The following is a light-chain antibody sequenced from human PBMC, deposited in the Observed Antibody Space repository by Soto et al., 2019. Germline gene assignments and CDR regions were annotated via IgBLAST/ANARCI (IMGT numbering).Light chain of an antibody. V-gene: IGKV1-5*01. J-gene: IGKJ1*01. Sequence: DIQMTQSPSTLSASVGDRVTISCRASQSINSWLAWYQQKPGKAPNLLIYDASSLQSGVPSRFSGSGSGTEFTLTIGSLQPEDFATYYCQQYNSYWTFGQGTKVDI. CDR1: QSINSW. CDR3: QQYNSYWT. CDR2: DAS.